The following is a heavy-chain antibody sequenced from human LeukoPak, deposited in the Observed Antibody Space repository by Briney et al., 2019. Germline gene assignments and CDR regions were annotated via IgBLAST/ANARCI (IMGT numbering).Heavy chain of an antibody. J-gene: IGHJ4*02. Sequence: GGSLRLSCAASGFTFSSYSMNWVRQAPGKGLEWVSSISSSSYIYYADSVKGRFTISRDNAKNSLYLQMNSLRAEDTAVYYCARDRLPGGVSGYESDYWGQGTLVTVSS. CDR3: ARDRLPGGVSGYESDY. CDR2: ISSSSYI. V-gene: IGHV3-21*01. D-gene: IGHD5-12*01. CDR1: GFTFSSYS.